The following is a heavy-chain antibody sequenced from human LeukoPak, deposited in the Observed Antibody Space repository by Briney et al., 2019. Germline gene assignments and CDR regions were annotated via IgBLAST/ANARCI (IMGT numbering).Heavy chain of an antibody. D-gene: IGHD4-17*01. V-gene: IGHV3-64*01. Sequence: PGGSLRLSCAASGFTFSSYAMHWVRQAPGKGLEYVSAISSNGGSTYYANSVKGRFTISRDNSKNTLYLQMGSLRAEDMAVYYCAILPTTVTTADYWGQGTLVTVSS. J-gene: IGHJ4*02. CDR2: ISSNGGST. CDR3: AILPTTVTTADY. CDR1: GFTFSSYA.